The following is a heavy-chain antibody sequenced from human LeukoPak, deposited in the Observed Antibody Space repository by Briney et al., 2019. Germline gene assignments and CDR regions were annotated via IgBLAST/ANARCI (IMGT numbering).Heavy chain of an antibody. V-gene: IGHV4-30-2*01. Sequence: SETLSLTCTVSGGSISSGGYSWSWIRQPPGKGLEWIGYIYHSGSTYYNLSLKSRLTISIDRSKNQFSMKLSSVTAADTAVYYCARQQAVNWFDPWGQGTLVTVSS. CDR1: GGSISSGGYS. CDR3: ARQQAVNWFDP. J-gene: IGHJ5*02. D-gene: IGHD1/OR15-1a*01. CDR2: IYHSGST.